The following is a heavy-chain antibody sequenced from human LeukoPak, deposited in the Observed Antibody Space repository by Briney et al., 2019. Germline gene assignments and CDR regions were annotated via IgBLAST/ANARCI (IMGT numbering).Heavy chain of an antibody. V-gene: IGHV4-30-4*08. D-gene: IGHD6-19*01. J-gene: IGHJ4*02. Sequence: SETLSLTCTISGGSISSGDYYWSWIRQPPGKGLEWIGYIYYSGSTYYNPSLKSRVTISVDTSKNQFSLKLSSVTAADTAVYYCARDQWLFPDYWGQGTLVTVSS. CDR2: IYYSGST. CDR3: ARDQWLFPDY. CDR1: GGSISSGDYY.